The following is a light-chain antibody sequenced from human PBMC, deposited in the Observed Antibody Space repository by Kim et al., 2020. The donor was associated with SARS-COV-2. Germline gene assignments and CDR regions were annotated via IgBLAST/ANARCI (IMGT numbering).Light chain of an antibody. Sequence: DIQMTQSPSTLSAFVGDRVTITCRASQNINRWLAWYQQKAGKAPELLIYDGSSLESGVPSRFSGSGSGTEFTLTISSLQPDDFATYHCQQYNTYPWTFGQGTKLEI. V-gene: IGKV1-5*01. CDR3: QQYNTYPWT. CDR2: DGS. J-gene: IGKJ2*02. CDR1: QNINRW.